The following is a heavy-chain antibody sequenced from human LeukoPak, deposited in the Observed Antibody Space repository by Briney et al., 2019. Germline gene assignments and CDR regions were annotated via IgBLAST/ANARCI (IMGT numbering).Heavy chain of an antibody. V-gene: IGHV3-53*01. CDR2: IYSGGST. Sequence: GGSLRLSCAASGFTVSSNNMSWVRQAPGKGLEWVSVIYSGGSTYYADSVKGRFTISRDNSKNTLYLQMNSLRAEDTAVYYCAREAWADKFRSGYYYMDVWGKGTTVTVSS. CDR3: AREAWADKFRSGYYYMDV. D-gene: IGHD2-15*01. CDR1: GFTVSSNN. J-gene: IGHJ6*03.